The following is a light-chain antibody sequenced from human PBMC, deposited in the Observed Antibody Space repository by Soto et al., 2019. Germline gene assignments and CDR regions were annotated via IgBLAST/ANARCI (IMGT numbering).Light chain of an antibody. CDR3: QQYSDYSRT. Sequence: DIQMTQSPSSLSASVGDRVTITCRASQNINRYLNWYQQKPGKAPKVLILVASSLESGVPSRFSGSGSGTDFTLTISSLQPEDFATYFCQQYSDYSRTFGQGTKVEIK. J-gene: IGKJ1*01. V-gene: IGKV1-39*01. CDR2: VAS. CDR1: QNINRY.